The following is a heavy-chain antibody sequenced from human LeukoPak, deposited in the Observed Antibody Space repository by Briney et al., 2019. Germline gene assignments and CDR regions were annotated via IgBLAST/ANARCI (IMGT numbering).Heavy chain of an antibody. CDR2: ISYDGSYK. V-gene: IGHV3-30*18. CDR3: AKILGTTGIFDY. D-gene: IGHD7-27*01. Sequence: GGSLRLSCAASGFSFSNYDMHWVRQAPGKGLEWVAVISYDGSYKNYADSVKGRFTISRDNSKDTLNLQMNSLRAEDTAVYHCAKILGTTGIFDYWGQGTLVTVSS. J-gene: IGHJ4*02. CDR1: GFSFSNYD.